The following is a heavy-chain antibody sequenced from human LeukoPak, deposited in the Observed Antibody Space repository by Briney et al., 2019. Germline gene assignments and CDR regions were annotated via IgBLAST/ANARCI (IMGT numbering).Heavy chain of an antibody. CDR3: AKGLTGSYGPFDY. CDR2: ISWNSGSI. J-gene: IGHJ4*02. D-gene: IGHD3-10*01. CDR1: GFTFDDCA. Sequence: PGRSLRLSCAASGFTFDDCAMHWVRQAPGKGLEWVSGISWNSGSIGYADSVKGRFTISRDNAKNSLYLQMNSLRAEDTALYYCAKGLTGSYGPFDYWGQGTLVTAS. V-gene: IGHV3-9*01.